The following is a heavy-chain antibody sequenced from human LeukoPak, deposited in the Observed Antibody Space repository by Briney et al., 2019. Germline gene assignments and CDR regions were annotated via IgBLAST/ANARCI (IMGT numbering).Heavy chain of an antibody. V-gene: IGHV5-51*01. CDR3: ARQERVVAYDAFDI. Sequence: GESLKISCKGSGYRFTSYWIGWVRQMPGKGLEWMGIIYPGDSDTRYSPSFQGQVTISADKSISTAYLQWSSLRASDTAMYYCARQERVVAYDAFDIWGQGTMVTVSS. J-gene: IGHJ3*02. CDR2: IYPGDSDT. CDR1: GYRFTSYW. D-gene: IGHD2-15*01.